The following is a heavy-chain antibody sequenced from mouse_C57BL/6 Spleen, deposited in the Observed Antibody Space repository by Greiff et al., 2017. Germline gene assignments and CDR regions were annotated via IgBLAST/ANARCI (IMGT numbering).Heavy chain of an antibody. J-gene: IGHJ4*01. CDR1: GYTFTSYW. CDR3: ASRDYYGSSSVAMEY. CDR2: IDPSDSET. Sequence: QVQLQQPGAELVRPGSSVKLSCKASGYTFTSYWMHWVKQRPIQGLEWIGNIDPSDSETHYNQKFKGKATLTVDKSSSTAYMQLSSLTSEVSAVYYGASRDYYGSSSVAMEYWGQGTSVTVSS. V-gene: IGHV1-52*01. D-gene: IGHD1-1*01.